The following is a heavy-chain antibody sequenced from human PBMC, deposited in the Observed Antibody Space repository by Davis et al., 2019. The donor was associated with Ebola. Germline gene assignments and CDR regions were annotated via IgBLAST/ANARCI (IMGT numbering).Heavy chain of an antibody. CDR2: ISWNSGSI. D-gene: IGHD6-13*01. V-gene: IGHV3-9*01. CDR3: AKDSSSSWYYFDY. CDR1: GFTFDDYA. Sequence: GGSLRLSCAASGFTFDDYAMHWVRQAPGKGLEWVSGISWNSGSIGYADSVKGRFTISRDNAKNSLYLQMNSLRAEDTALYYCAKDSSSSWYYFDYWGQGTLVTVSS. J-gene: IGHJ4*02.